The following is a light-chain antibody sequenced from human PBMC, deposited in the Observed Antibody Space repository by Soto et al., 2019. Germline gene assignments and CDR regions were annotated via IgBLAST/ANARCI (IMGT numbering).Light chain of an antibody. J-gene: IGKJ2*01. Sequence: DLQMTQSPSSLSVSVGDRVTITCRASQSINRCLNWYQQKPGKAPKLLIYTSSNLQSGVPSRFSGSGFGTDFTLTISSLQPEDFATYYCQQIYITPYTFGQGTKLETK. V-gene: IGKV1-39*01. CDR1: QSINRC. CDR2: TSS. CDR3: QQIYITPYT.